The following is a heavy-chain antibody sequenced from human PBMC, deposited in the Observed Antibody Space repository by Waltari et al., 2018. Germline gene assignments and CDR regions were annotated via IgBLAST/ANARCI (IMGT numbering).Heavy chain of an antibody. CDR3: ARHFTPSSEDSSGYPDS. CDR2: MYYSGNT. V-gene: IGHV4-39*01. Sequence: QLQLHESGPGLVKPSETLSLTCTVSGCSISSSRYYWGWIRQPPGKGLEWIGSMYYSGNTYYNPSLKSRVTISVDTSKNHFSLNLRFVTAADTAMYYCARHFTPSSEDSSGYPDSWGQGTLVTVSS. J-gene: IGHJ5*01. CDR1: GCSISSSRYY. D-gene: IGHD3-22*01.